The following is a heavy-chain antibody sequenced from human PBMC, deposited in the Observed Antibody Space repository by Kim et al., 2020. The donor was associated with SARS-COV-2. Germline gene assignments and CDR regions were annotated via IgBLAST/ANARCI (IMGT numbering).Heavy chain of an antibody. Sequence: ASVKVSCKASGYTFISYFMHWVRQAPGQGLEWMGIINTSDGITNYAQKFQGRVTMTRDTSTSTAYMELSSLRSEDTAVYYCTKYSGSNPFDYWGQGTLVTVSS. D-gene: IGHD1-26*01. V-gene: IGHV1-46*01. J-gene: IGHJ4*02. CDR2: INTSDGIT. CDR1: GYTFISYF. CDR3: TKYSGSNPFDY.